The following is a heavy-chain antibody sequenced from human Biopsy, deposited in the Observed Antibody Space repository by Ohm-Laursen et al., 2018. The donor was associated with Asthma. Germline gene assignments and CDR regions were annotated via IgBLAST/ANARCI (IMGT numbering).Heavy chain of an antibody. J-gene: IGHJ1*01. CDR3: ARTFHFWSPYHAEHYQL. V-gene: IGHV3-30*03. CDR2: ISFDGSNK. CDR1: GFSFSNYG. D-gene: IGHD3-3*02. Sequence: SLRLSCSASGFSFSNYGMHWVRQAPGKGLEWVAVISFDGSNKYYADFVKGRFTISRDNAKNSLYLQMNSLRAEDTAVYYCARTFHFWSPYHAEHYQLWGQGTLVTVPS.